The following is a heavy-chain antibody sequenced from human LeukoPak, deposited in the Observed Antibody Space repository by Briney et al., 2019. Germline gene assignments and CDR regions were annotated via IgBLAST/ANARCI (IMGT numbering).Heavy chain of an antibody. CDR1: GFTFSNYG. CDR3: AKRGYNNGWTILDY. D-gene: IGHD6-19*01. V-gene: IGHV3-30*02. Sequence: GGSLRLSCAASGFTFSNYGTHWVRQAPGKGLEWVAVIWYDGSNKYYADSVKGRFTISRDNSKNTLYLQMNSPRAEDTAVYYCAKRGYNNGWTILDYWGQGTLVTVSS. J-gene: IGHJ4*02. CDR2: IWYDGSNK.